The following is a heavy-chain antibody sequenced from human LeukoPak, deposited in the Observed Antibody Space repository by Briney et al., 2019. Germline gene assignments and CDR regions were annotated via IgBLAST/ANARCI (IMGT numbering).Heavy chain of an antibody. CDR1: GFTFKSFT. D-gene: IGHD3-22*01. CDR2: ISGNGVLT. Sequence: GGSLRLSCAASGFTFKSFTMAWVRQAPGKGLEWVAGISGNGVLTYYADSVKGRFTISRDNSKNTLYLQMNSLRAEDTAVYYCAKDGYYDSSGMSFFDYWGQGTLVTVSS. CDR3: AKDGYYDSSGMSFFDY. J-gene: IGHJ4*02. V-gene: IGHV3-23*01.